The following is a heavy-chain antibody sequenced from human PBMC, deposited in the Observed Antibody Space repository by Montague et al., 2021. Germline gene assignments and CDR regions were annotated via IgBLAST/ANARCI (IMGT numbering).Heavy chain of an antibody. CDR3: ASSSRGGCLQTYFDY. Sequence: SETLSLTCTVSGGSISSSSYYWGWIRQPPGKGLEWIGSIYYSGSTYYNPSLKSRVTISVDTSKNQFSLKLSSVTAADTAVYYCASSSRGGCLQTYFDYWGQGTLVTVSS. CDR1: GGSISSSSYY. V-gene: IGHV4-39*01. D-gene: IGHD5-24*01. J-gene: IGHJ4*02. CDR2: IYYSGST.